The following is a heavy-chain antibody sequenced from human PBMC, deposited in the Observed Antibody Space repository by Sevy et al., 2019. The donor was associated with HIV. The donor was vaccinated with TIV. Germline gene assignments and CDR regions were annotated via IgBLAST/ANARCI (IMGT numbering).Heavy chain of an antibody. D-gene: IGHD2-15*01. Sequence: GGCLRLSCAASGFTFSSYAMHWVRQAPGKGLEWVAVISYDGSNKYYADSVKGRFTISRDNSKNTLYLQMNSLRAEDTAVYYCARDLVVVVAAPTYYYGMDVWGQGTTVTVSS. CDR3: ARDLVVVVAAPTYYYGMDV. V-gene: IGHV3-30-3*01. CDR2: ISYDGSNK. CDR1: GFTFSSYA. J-gene: IGHJ6*02.